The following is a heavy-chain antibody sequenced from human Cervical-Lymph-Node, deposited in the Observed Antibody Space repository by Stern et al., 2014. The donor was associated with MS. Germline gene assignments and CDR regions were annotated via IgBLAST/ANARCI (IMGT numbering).Heavy chain of an antibody. D-gene: IGHD4-23*01. CDR1: GYNFATNW. Sequence: MQLVQSGPEVKKPGESLKISCKVSGYNFATNWIGWVRQTPGKGLEWMGIIYPGDSDTRYSPSFQGQVTLSVDKSINTAYLQWRSLKASDTAIYFCAREGVRYLDGKSHSYYGMDVWGQGTIVAVS. CDR3: AREGVRYLDGKSHSYYGMDV. CDR2: IYPGDSDT. V-gene: IGHV5-51*01. J-gene: IGHJ6*02.